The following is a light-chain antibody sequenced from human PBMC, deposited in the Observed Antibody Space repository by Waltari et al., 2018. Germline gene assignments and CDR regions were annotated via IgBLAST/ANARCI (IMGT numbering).Light chain of an antibody. Sequence: SSELTQDPAVSVALGQTVRFTCQGDTLSDYSPHWYQQKPGQAPLLVIYGNDNRPSCIPDRFSGSRSENTGALTITGVQAEDEADYYCNSRDSSGTRVLFGGGTKLTVL. CDR1: TLSDYS. CDR3: NSRDSSGTRVL. V-gene: IGLV3-19*01. J-gene: IGLJ2*01. CDR2: GND.